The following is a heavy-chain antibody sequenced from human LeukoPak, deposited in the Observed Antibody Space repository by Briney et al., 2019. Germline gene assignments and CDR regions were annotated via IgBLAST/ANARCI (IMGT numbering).Heavy chain of an antibody. J-gene: IGHJ4*02. D-gene: IGHD6-13*01. CDR3: AKDSTYSNTWYYFDY. CDR1: GFTFSSFG. V-gene: IGHV3-23*01. Sequence: GGSLSLSCAASGFTFSSFGISWVSQAPGKGLEWVSSISGSGSSTYYADSVKGRFTISRDNSKNTVYLQMNSLRADDTAVYYCAKDSTYSNTWYYFDYWGRGTLVSVSS. CDR2: ISGSGSST.